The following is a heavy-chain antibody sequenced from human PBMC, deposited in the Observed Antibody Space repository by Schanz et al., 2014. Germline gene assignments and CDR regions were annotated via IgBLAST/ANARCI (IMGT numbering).Heavy chain of an antibody. CDR1: GGTFSSFG. J-gene: IGHJ4*02. CDR3: ARDGVDAAAGGNY. V-gene: IGHV1-69*04. Sequence: VQLEQSGAEVKKPGSSVKVSCKASGGTFSSFGINWVRQAPGQGLEWMGRIIPSLGLAKYEQKFQDKVTITADTSTTTAYMDVSSLRSEDTAVYYCARDGVDAAAGGNYWGQGTLVTVSS. CDR2: IIPSLGLA. D-gene: IGHD6-13*01.